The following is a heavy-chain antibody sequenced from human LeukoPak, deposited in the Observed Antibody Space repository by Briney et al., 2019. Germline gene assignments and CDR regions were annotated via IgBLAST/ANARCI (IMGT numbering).Heavy chain of an antibody. CDR2: IIPIFGTA. D-gene: IGHD5-18*01. J-gene: IGHJ3*02. CDR1: GYTFTSYG. Sequence: SVKVSCKASGYTFTSYGISWVRQAPGQGLEWMGGIIPIFGTANYAQKFQGRVTITADESTSTAYMELSSLRSEDTAVYYCARAPGYSYGNAFDIWGQGTMVTVSS. CDR3: ARAPGYSYGNAFDI. V-gene: IGHV1-69*13.